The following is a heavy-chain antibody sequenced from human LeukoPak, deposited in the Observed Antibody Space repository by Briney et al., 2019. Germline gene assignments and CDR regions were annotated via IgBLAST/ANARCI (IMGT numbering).Heavy chain of an antibody. J-gene: IGHJ4*02. Sequence: GGSLRLSCAASGFTVSSNYMTWVRQAPGQGLEWVSVIYFGGTTYYADSVKSRFTISRDNSKNTVYLQMNSLRVEDTAVYYCARGDGVYVYWGQGTLVTVSS. CDR1: GFTVSSNY. V-gene: IGHV3-53*01. CDR3: ARGDGVYVY. CDR2: IYFGGTT. D-gene: IGHD5/OR15-5a*01.